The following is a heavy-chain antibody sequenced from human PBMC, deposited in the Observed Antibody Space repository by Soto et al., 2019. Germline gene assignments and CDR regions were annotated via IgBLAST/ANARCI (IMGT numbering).Heavy chain of an antibody. J-gene: IGHJ4*02. CDR3: ARGGGSWYVY. V-gene: IGHV1-69*02. CDR2: IIPILGIA. CDR1: GGTFSSYT. D-gene: IGHD6-13*01. Sequence: QVQLVQSGAEVKKPGSSVKVSCKASGGTFSSYTISWVRQAPGQGLEWMGRIIPILGIANYAQKFQGRVTITADKSTSTASMELSSLRSEDTGVYYCARGGGSWYVYWGQGTLVTVSS.